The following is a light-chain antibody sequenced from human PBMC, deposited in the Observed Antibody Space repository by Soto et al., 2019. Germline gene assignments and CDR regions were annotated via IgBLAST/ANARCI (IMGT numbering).Light chain of an antibody. CDR3: CSYAGSSTSVV. Sequence: QSALTQPASVSGSPGQSSTISCTGTSSDVGSYNLVSWYQHHPGKAPKLMIYECSQRASGVSNRFSGSKSGNTASLPISGLQAEDEADYYCCSYAGSSTSVVFGGGTKLTVL. V-gene: IGLV2-23*01. CDR2: ECS. J-gene: IGLJ2*01. CDR1: SSDVGSYNL.